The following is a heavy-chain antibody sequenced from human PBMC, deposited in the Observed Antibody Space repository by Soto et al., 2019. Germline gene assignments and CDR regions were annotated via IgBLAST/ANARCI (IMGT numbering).Heavy chain of an antibody. V-gene: IGHV1-18*01. CDR2: INTYNGNT. Sequence: GASVKVSCKTFGYTFTSYGIGWARQAPGQGLEWMGWINTYNGNTNYAQNLQGRVTLTTDTSTSIAYMELRSLRSDDTAVYYCARVGYYDSSGYTPDAFDIWGQGTMVTVS. J-gene: IGHJ3*02. CDR3: ARVGYYDSSGYTPDAFDI. CDR1: GYTFTSYG. D-gene: IGHD3-22*01.